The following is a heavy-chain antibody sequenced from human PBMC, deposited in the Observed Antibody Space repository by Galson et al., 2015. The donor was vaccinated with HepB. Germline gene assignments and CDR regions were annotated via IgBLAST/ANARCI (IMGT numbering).Heavy chain of an antibody. CDR1: GYTFTNYA. CDR2: INTNTGNP. V-gene: IGHV7-4-1*02. J-gene: IGHJ3*02. D-gene: IGHD3-22*01. Sequence: SVKVSCKADGYTFTNYAVDWVRQAPGHGPEWIGWINTNTGNPTYAQDFTGRFVLSLDSSVSTAYLQISGLEAADTAVYYCAREGHFFDSRGDPAHAFDIWGPGTMVTVSP. CDR3: AREGHFFDSRGDPAHAFDI.